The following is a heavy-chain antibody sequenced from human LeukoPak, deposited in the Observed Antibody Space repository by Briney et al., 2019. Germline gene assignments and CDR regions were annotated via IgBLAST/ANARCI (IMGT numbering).Heavy chain of an antibody. CDR1: GGSISSYY. D-gene: IGHD3-22*01. CDR2: IYYSGST. Sequence: PSETLSLTCTVSGGSISSYYWSWIRQPPGKGLEWIGYIYYSGSTNYNPSLKSRVTISVDTSKNQFSLKLSSVTAADTAVYYCARDSDNPVVVVIGLGAFDIWGQGTMVTVSS. CDR3: ARDSDNPVVVVIGLGAFDI. J-gene: IGHJ3*02. V-gene: IGHV4-59*12.